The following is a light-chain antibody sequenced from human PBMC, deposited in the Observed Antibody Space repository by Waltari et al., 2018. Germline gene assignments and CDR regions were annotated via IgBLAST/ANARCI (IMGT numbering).Light chain of an antibody. CDR3: HQHNSWPPLS. V-gene: IGKV3-15*01. CDR1: QRVSSN. J-gene: IGKJ4*01. Sequence: EIVMTQSPATLSVSPGTEATSSGRASQRVSSNLAWYQQKPGQAPRPLIYGASTRATGVPARFSGSGSGTDFTLTISGLQSEDYAVYFCHQHNSWPPLSFGGGTKVEIK. CDR2: GAS.